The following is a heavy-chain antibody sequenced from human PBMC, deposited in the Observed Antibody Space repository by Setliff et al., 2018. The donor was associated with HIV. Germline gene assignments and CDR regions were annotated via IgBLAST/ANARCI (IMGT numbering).Heavy chain of an antibody. J-gene: IGHJ4*02. CDR3: TTGID. Sequence: GGSLRLSCAGSGFIFSNSILTWVRQAPGKGLEWVSYIALGSTTIYYGDSVRGRFTISRDDARNTLYLQLNGLKTEDTAVYYCTTGIDWGQGTLVTVSS. CDR1: GFIFSNSI. CDR2: IALGSTTI. V-gene: IGHV3-48*01.